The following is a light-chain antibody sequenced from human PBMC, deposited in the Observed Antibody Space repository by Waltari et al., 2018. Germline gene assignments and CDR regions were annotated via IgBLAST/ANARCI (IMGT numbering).Light chain of an antibody. J-gene: IGLJ1*01. V-gene: IGLV1-47*01. CDR3: ATWDDSLGGFYV. Sequence: QSVLTQSSPTSGTPGQRVSISCSGTSSNIGSNSVYRSQHLPGAAPKLLISASDQRPSGVPDRFSGSKSGTSASLAISGLRSEDEADYYCATWDDSLGGFYVFGTGTKVTVL. CDR1: SSNIGSNS. CDR2: ASD.